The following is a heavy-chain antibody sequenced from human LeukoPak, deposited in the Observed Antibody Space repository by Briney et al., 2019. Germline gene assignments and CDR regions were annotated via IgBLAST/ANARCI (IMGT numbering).Heavy chain of an antibody. D-gene: IGHD3-22*01. V-gene: IGHV3-21*05. CDR3: ASSGYFNPFDY. CDR2: ISATSSFI. J-gene: IGHJ4*02. CDR1: GFTFSTYG. Sequence: GGSLRLSCEASGFTFSTYGLNWVRQAPGKGLEWVSYISATSSFIYYADSVKGRFTISRDNAKNSLYLQMNSLRAEDTAVYYCASSGYFNPFDYWGQGTLVTVSS.